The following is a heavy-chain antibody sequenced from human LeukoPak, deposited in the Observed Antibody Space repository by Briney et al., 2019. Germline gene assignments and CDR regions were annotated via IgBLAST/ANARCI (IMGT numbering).Heavy chain of an antibody. Sequence: PGGSLRLSCTASAYTLERYAMSWVRQAPGKGLDWIGFIRSKTSGGTTEYAASVKGRFTILRDDSKSIAYLQINSLKTEDTAVYYCTRGDGSGSYWGQGTLVTVSS. CDR3: TRGDGSGSY. CDR1: AYTLERYA. V-gene: IGHV3-49*04. D-gene: IGHD1-26*01. CDR2: IRSKTSGGTT. J-gene: IGHJ4*02.